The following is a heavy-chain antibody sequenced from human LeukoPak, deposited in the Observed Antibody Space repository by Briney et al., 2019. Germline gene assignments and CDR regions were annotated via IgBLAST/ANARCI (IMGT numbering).Heavy chain of an antibody. CDR1: GGSISSGSYY. V-gene: IGHV4-61*02. J-gene: IGHJ4*02. Sequence: SQTLSLTCTVSGGSISSGSYYWSWIRQPAGKGLEWIGRIYTSGSTNYNPSLKSRVTISVDTSKNQFSLKLSSVTAADTAVYYCAKVATFGVVEYYFDYWGQGTLVTVSS. D-gene: IGHD3-3*01. CDR3: AKVATFGVVEYYFDY. CDR2: IYTSGST.